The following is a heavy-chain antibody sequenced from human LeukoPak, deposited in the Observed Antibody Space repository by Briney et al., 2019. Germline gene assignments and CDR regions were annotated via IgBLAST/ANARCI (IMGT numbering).Heavy chain of an antibody. CDR1: GGSISSYY. J-gene: IGHJ4*02. D-gene: IGHD1-26*01. V-gene: IGHV4-34*01. CDR2: INHSGST. Sequence: PSETLSLTCTVSGGSISSYYWSWIRQPPGKGLEWIGEINHSGSTNYNPSLKSRVTISVDTSKNQFSLKLSSVTAADTAVYYCASSNGGGSYYVMDYWGQGTLVTVSS. CDR3: ASSNGGGSYYVMDY.